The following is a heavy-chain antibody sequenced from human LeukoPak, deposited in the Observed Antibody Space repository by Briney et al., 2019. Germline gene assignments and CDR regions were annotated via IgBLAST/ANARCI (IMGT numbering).Heavy chain of an antibody. D-gene: IGHD2-8*02. V-gene: IGHV3-53*01. CDR1: GFTVSSNY. J-gene: IGHJ4*02. Sequence: GGSLRLSCAASGFTVSSNYMSWVRQAPGKGLEWVSLIYSGGSTYYADSVKGRFTISRDNAKNSLYLQMDSLRAEDTAMYYCARDHWSPPSYWGQGTLVTVSS. CDR3: ARDHWSPPSY. CDR2: IYSGGST.